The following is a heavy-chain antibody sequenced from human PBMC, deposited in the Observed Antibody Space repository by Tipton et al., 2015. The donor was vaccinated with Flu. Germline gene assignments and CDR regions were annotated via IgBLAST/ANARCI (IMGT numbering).Heavy chain of an antibody. CDR3: ATTKYYYGSGSHDY. J-gene: IGHJ4*02. V-gene: IGHV4-59*04. CDR1: GVFFSSYY. D-gene: IGHD3-10*01. Sequence: LRLTCTVSGVFFSSYYWGWIRQPPGKGLEWIGCVYHGGTTYYNPSLKSRVAISLDTFQNQFSLKLTFVTAADTAVYYCATTKYYYGSGSHDYWGQGTLVTVSS. CDR2: VYHGGTT.